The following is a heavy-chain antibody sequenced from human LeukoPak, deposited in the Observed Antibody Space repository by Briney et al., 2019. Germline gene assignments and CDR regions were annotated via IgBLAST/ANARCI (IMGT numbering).Heavy chain of an antibody. Sequence: GASVQVSCKASGYTFTGYYMHWVRQAPGQGLEWMGWINSNSGDTNYAQKFQGRVTMTRDTSISTAYMELSRLRSDDTAVYYCAREPQYDLLPGYSLGYLDLWGRGTLLTVSS. J-gene: IGHJ2*01. V-gene: IGHV1-2*02. CDR3: AREPQYDLLPGYSLGYLDL. CDR2: INSNSGDT. D-gene: IGHD3-9*01. CDR1: GYTFTGYY.